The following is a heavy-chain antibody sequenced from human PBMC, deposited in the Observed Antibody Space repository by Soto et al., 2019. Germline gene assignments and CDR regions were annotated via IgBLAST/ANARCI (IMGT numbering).Heavy chain of an antibody. CDR3: ARGHYDFWSGYYTDY. V-gene: IGHV1-18*01. D-gene: IGHD3-3*01. Sequence: ASVKVSCKASGYTFTSYGISWVRQAPGQGLEWMGWISAYNGNTNYAQKLQGRVTMTTDTSTSTAYMELRSLRSDDTAVYYCARGHYDFWSGYYTDYWGQGTLVTVSS. CDR2: ISAYNGNT. J-gene: IGHJ4*02. CDR1: GYTFTSYG.